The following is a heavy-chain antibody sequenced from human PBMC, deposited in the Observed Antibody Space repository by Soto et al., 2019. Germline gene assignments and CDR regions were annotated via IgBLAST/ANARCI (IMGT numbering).Heavy chain of an antibody. J-gene: IGHJ4*02. Sequence: ASVKVSCKASGYTFTSYGISWVRQAPGQGLEWMGWISAYNGNTNYAQKLQGRVTMTTDTSTSTAYMELRSLRSDDTAVYYCARDHYDILTGYYKNGYWGQGTLVTVSS. D-gene: IGHD3-9*01. CDR3: ARDHYDILTGYYKNGY. V-gene: IGHV1-18*01. CDR2: ISAYNGNT. CDR1: GYTFTSYG.